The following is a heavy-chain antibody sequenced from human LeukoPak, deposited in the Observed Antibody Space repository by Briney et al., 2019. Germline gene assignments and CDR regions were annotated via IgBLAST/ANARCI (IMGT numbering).Heavy chain of an antibody. J-gene: IGHJ4*02. CDR2: ISGSGGST. CDR3: AAGAEYSSSGMDY. V-gene: IGHV3-23*01. CDR1: GFTFSSYA. D-gene: IGHD6-6*01. Sequence: AGGSLRLSCAASGFTFSSYAMSWVRQPPGKGLEWVSAISGSGGSTYYADSVKGRFTISRDNSKNTLYLQMNSLRAEDTAVYYCAAGAEYSSSGMDYWGQGTLVTVSS.